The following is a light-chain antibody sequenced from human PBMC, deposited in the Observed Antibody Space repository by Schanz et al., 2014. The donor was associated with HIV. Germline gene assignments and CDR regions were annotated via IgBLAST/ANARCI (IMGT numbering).Light chain of an antibody. CDR1: SSDVGADNS. CDR2: DVT. CDR3: GSCSTTNTCT. V-gene: IGLV2-14*03. Sequence: QSVLTQPASVSGSPGQSITISCTGTSSDVGADNSVSWYQQHPGRAPRLLVYDVTYRPSGVSNRFSGSKSGNTASLTISGLQAEDEADYYCGSCSTTNTCTFGGGTKLTVL. J-gene: IGLJ3*02.